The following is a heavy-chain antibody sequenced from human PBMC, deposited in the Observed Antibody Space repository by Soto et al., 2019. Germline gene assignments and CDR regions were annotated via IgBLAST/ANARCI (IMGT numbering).Heavy chain of an antibody. CDR3: ARYGGYCSSTSCYETRGFDY. Sequence: QVQLLQSGAEVKKPGSSVKVSCKSSGGTFSSYTISWVRQAPGQGLEWMGRIIPILGIANYAQKFQGRVTITADKSTSTAYMELSSLRSEDTAVYYCARYGGYCSSTSCYETRGFDYWGQGTLVTVSS. D-gene: IGHD2-2*01. CDR2: IIPILGIA. J-gene: IGHJ4*02. CDR1: GGTFSSYT. V-gene: IGHV1-69*02.